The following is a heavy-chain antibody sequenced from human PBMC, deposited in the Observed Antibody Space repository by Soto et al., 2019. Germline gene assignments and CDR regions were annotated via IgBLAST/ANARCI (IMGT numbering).Heavy chain of an antibody. CDR2: TSYDGNNK. D-gene: IGHD3-10*01. J-gene: IGHJ4*02. Sequence: QVQLVESGGGVVQPGTSLGLSCAASGFTFSNYAMHWVRQAPGKGLEWVAATSYDGNNKYYADSVKGRFIISRDNSKNTLYLQMNTLRAEDTAVYYCAREFGSGDYWGQGTLVPVSS. V-gene: IGHV3-30-3*01. CDR1: GFTFSNYA. CDR3: AREFGSGDY.